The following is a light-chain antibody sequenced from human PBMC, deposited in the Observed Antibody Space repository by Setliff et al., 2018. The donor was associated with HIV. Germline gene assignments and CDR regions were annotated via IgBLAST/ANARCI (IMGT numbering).Light chain of an antibody. CDR3: SSYAVTNTLP. CDR2: EVR. V-gene: IGLV2-14*01. Sequence: LAQPASVSGSPGQSIAISCTGTSSDVGGYNYVSWYQQHPGKAPKLIIYEVRNRPSGVSNRFSGSKSGNTASLTISGLQAEDEGDYYCSSYAVTNTLPFGTGTKVTVL. J-gene: IGLJ1*01. CDR1: SSDVGGYNY.